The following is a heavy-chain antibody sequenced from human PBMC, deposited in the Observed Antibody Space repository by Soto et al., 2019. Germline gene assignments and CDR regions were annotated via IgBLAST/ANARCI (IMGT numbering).Heavy chain of an antibody. CDR2: IVRSGET. Sequence: SCKASGFTSSSYDMHWVRQATGKGLEWVSGIVRSGETHYADSVKGRFTISRDNAENTLYLQMNSLRAEDTAVYYCAKDQALDIVATIPLYYFDYWGQGTLVTVSS. CDR3: AKDQALDIVATIPLYYFDY. CDR1: GFTSSSYD. V-gene: IGHV3-13*01. J-gene: IGHJ4*02. D-gene: IGHD5-12*01.